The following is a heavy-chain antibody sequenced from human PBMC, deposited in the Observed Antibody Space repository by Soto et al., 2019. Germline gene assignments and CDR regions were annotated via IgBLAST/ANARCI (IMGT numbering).Heavy chain of an antibody. Sequence: LRLSCAASGFTFSDYYMSWIRQAPGKGLEWVSYISSSSSYTNYADSVKGRFTISRDNAKNSLYLQMNSLRAEDTAVYYCARSDTAMEPLDYWGQGTLVTVSS. CDR2: ISSSSSYT. CDR3: ARSDTAMEPLDY. D-gene: IGHD5-18*01. J-gene: IGHJ4*02. V-gene: IGHV3-11*06. CDR1: GFTFSDYY.